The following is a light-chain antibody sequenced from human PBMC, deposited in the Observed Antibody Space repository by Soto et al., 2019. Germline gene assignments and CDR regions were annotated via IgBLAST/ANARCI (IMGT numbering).Light chain of an antibody. Sequence: QSALTQPASVSGSPGQSITISCTGTSSDVGGFNYVSWYQQHPGKTPKLLIYEVSLRPTGVSDRFSGSKSGNTASLTISRLQAEDEADYYCSSYTSSSSGVFGTGTKLTVL. J-gene: IGLJ1*01. CDR3: SSYTSSSSGV. CDR1: SSDVGGFNY. CDR2: EVS. V-gene: IGLV2-14*01.